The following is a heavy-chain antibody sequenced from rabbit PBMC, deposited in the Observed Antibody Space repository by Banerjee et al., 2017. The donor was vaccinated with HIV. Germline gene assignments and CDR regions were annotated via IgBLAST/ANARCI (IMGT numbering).Heavy chain of an antibody. J-gene: IGHJ4*01. Sequence: QEQLEESGGDLVKPEGSLTLTCTASGFSFSSGYDMCWVRQTPGKGLEWIACIDAGSSGSTYYASWAKGRFTISKTSSTTVTLQMTSLTAADTATYFCARNYAGYAGAGYAMWANLWGQGTLVTVS. D-gene: IGHD4-2*01. CDR3: ARNYAGYAGAGYAMWANL. CDR1: GFSFSSGYD. V-gene: IGHV1S45*01. CDR2: IDAGSSGST.